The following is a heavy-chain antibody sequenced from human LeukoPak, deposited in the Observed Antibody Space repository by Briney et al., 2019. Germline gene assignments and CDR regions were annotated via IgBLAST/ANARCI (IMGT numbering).Heavy chain of an antibody. CDR1: GFTFSSYD. D-gene: IGHD6-13*01. V-gene: IGHV3-23*01. CDR2: ISGSGGIT. J-gene: IGHJ4*02. Sequence: GGSLRLACAASGFTFSSYDMIWVRQAPGKGLEWVSDISGSGGITNYADSVKGRFIISRDSSKETLGLQMNSLRVEDTAVYYCAKLGSSWYYFDYWGQGTLVTVSS. CDR3: AKLGSSWYYFDY.